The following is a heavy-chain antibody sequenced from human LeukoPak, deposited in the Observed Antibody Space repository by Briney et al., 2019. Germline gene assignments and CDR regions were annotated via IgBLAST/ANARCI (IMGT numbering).Heavy chain of an antibody. D-gene: IGHD3-10*01. J-gene: IGHJ4*02. CDR2: ISSSSSTI. CDR3: ARDPRTMVRGYASGFDY. V-gene: IGHV3-48*01. Sequence: GGSLRLSCAASGFTFSSYSMNWVRQAPGKGLEWVSYISSSSSTIYYADSVKGRSTISRDNAKNSLYLQMNSLRAEDTAVYYCARDPRTMVRGYASGFDYWGQGTLVTVSS. CDR1: GFTFSSYS.